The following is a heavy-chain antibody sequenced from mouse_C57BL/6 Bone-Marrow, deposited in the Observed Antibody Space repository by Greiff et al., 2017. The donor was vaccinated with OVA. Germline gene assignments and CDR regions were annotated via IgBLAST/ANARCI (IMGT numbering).Heavy chain of an antibody. CDR3: ARPGTYGSSFYAMDY. D-gene: IGHD1-1*01. J-gene: IGHJ4*01. CDR1: GFTFSSYG. CDR2: ISGGGSYT. Sequence: EVKLVESGGDLVKPGGSLKLSCAASGFTFSSYGMSWVRQTPDKRLEWVATISGGGSYTYYPDSVKGRFTISRDNAKNTLYLQMSSLKSEDTAMYYCARPGTYGSSFYAMDYWGQGTSVTVSS. V-gene: IGHV5-6*02.